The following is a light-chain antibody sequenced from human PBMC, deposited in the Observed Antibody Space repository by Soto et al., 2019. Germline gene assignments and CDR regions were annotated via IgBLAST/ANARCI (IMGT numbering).Light chain of an antibody. CDR3: YSAADKKEV. CDR1: VLAKKY. V-gene: IGLV3-27*01. Sequence: SYELTQPSSVSVSPGQTARITCSGDVLAKKYARWFQQKPGQAPVLVIYKDSERPSGIPERFSGSSSGTTVTLTISGAQVEDEADYYCYSAADKKEVFGGGTKLTVL. CDR2: KDS. J-gene: IGLJ2*01.